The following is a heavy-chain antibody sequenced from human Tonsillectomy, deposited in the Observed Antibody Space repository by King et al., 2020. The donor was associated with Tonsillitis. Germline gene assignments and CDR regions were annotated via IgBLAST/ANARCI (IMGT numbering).Heavy chain of an antibody. CDR3: ARAQGIVVVPAAMGGAFDI. CDR1: GFTFSSYA. D-gene: IGHD2-2*01. J-gene: IGHJ3*02. CDR2: ISYDGSNK. V-gene: IGHV3-30*04. Sequence: VQLVESGGGVVQPGRSLRLSCAASGFTFSSYAMHWVRQAPGKGLEWVAVISYDGSNKYYADSVKGRFTISRDNSKNTLYLQMNSLRAEDTAVYYCARAQGIVVVPAAMGGAFDIWGQGTMVTVSS.